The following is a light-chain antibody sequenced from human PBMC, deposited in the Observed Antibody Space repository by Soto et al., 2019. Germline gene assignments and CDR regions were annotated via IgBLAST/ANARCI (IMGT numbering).Light chain of an antibody. Sequence: EIVLSQSPATLSLSPGERATLSCRASQSVSSYLAWYQQKPGQAPRLLIYDASNRATGIPARFSGSRSGTDFSLTITSLQPEDFATYYCQQSYSSPYTFGQGTKVDIK. CDR3: QQSYSSPYT. CDR1: QSVSSY. V-gene: IGKV3-11*01. J-gene: IGKJ2*01. CDR2: DAS.